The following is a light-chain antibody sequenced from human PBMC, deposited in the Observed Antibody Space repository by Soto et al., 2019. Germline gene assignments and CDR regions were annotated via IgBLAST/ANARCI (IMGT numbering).Light chain of an antibody. Sequence: DIHMTQSPSSLSPSVGYRVTLNCRSSQSISRHLNWYQQKAGXAPRLLIYGASNLQSGVPSRFSGSGSGTQFTLTISSRLPEDFATYYCQQGYRTPVTFGQGTRLEIK. CDR1: QSISRH. V-gene: IGKV1-39*01. J-gene: IGKJ5*01. CDR2: GAS. CDR3: QQGYRTPVT.